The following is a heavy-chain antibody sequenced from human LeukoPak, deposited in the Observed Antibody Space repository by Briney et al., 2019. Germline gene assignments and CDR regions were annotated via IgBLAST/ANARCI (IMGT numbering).Heavy chain of an antibody. V-gene: IGHV4-34*01. D-gene: IGHD2-15*01. Sequence: PSETLSLTCAVYGGSFSGHYWSWIRQPPGKGLEWIGEINHSGSTNYNPSLKSRVTISVDTSKNQFSLKLSSVTAADTAVYYCARGKELYFRTDYFDYWGQGTLVTVSS. CDR1: GGSFSGHY. CDR2: INHSGST. CDR3: ARGKELYFRTDYFDY. J-gene: IGHJ4*02.